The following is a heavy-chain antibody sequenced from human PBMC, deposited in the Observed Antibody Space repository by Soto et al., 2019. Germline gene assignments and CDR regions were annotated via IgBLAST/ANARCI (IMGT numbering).Heavy chain of an antibody. J-gene: IGHJ3*02. CDR2: IYHSGSI. CDR1: NASISSRKW. Sequence: QVQLQESGPGLVKPSGTLSLTCTVSNASISSRKWWTWVRQTPGKGLEWIGEIYHSGSINHNPSLKIRVTMSADKSNNQCSLKMTSVTAADTAVYYCASKFGELLADAFDIWGQGTVVTVSS. V-gene: IGHV4-4*02. D-gene: IGHD3-10*01. CDR3: ASKFGELLADAFDI.